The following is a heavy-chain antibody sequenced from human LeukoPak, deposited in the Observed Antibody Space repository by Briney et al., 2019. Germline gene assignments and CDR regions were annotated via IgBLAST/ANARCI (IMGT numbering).Heavy chain of an antibody. CDR1: GFTFSTYW. V-gene: IGHV3-74*01. D-gene: IGHD6-13*01. CDR2: IHRDGTST. J-gene: IGHJ2*01. CDR3: AREQEAAGNWFFDR. Sequence: GGSLLLSCASSGFTFSTYWMHWVRPLPGKGVVWVSRIHRDGTSTHYADSVRGRFSISRNDAEDTLYLQMNSLRAEDTAVYYCAREQEAAGNWFFDRWGRGTLVTVSS.